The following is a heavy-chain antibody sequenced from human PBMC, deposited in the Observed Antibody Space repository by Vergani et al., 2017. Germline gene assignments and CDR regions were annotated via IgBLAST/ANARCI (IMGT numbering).Heavy chain of an antibody. CDR3: ATVKAGYSSSWNTLYYFDY. CDR2: FDPEDGET. CDR1: GYTITELS. J-gene: IGHJ4*02. D-gene: IGHD6-13*01. V-gene: IGHV1-24*01. Sequence: QVQLVQSGAEVKKPGASVKVSCKVSGYTITELSMHWVRQAPGKGLEWMGGFDPEDGETIYTQKFQGRVTMTEDTSTDTAYMELSSLRSEDTAVYYCATVKAGYSSSWNTLYYFDYWGQGTLVTVSS.